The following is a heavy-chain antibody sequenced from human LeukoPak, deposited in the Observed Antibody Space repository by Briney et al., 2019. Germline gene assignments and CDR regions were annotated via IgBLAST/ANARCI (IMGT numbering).Heavy chain of an antibody. J-gene: IGHJ3*02. CDR2: ISGSGGTT. Sequence: PGGSLRLSCAASGFTFRSYAMSWVRQAPGKGLEWVSGISGSGGTTNYADSVKGRFTISRDNSKNTLYLQMNSLRAEDTAVYYCARGGSYLSAFDIWGQGTMVTVSS. CDR1: GFTFRSYA. D-gene: IGHD1-26*01. CDR3: ARGGSYLSAFDI. V-gene: IGHV3-23*01.